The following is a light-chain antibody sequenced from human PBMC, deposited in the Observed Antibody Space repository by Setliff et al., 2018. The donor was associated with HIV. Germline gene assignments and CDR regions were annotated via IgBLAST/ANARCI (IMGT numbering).Light chain of an antibody. V-gene: IGLV2-8*01. CDR2: EVT. Sequence: QSALTQPPSASGSPGQSVTISCTGTSGDVGGYNYVSWYQQYPGKAPKLLIHEVTKRPSGVPDRFSGSKSGSTASLTVSGLQAEDEADYYCSSYAGNKGDVFGTGTKVTVL. CDR3: SSYAGNKGDV. J-gene: IGLJ1*01. CDR1: SGDVGGYNY.